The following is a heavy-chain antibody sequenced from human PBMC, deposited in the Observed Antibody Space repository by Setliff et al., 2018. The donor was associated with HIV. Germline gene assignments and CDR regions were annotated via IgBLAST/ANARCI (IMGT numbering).Heavy chain of an antibody. CDR2: IYPGDSDT. D-gene: IGHD3-22*01. V-gene: IGHV5-51*01. J-gene: IGHJ6*02. CDR1: GYSFSSYW. Sequence: LGASLKISCKGSGYSFSSYWINWVRQMPGKGLEWMGIIYPGDSDTRYSPSFQGQVTISAYKSISTAYLQWSSLKASDTAMYNCARRGYYYDSSGYYHYYYYGMDVWGQGTTVTVSS. CDR3: ARRGYYYDSSGYYHYYYYGMDV.